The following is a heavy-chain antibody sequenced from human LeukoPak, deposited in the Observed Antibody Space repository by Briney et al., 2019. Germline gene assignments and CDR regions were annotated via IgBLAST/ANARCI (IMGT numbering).Heavy chain of an antibody. V-gene: IGHV3-48*01. CDR1: GFTFSSYS. CDR3: ARGEWFGELFLHY. J-gene: IGHJ4*02. Sequence: GASVKVSCKASGFTFSSYSMNWVRQAPGKGLEWVSYISSSSSTIYYADSVKGRFTISRDNAKNSLYLQMNSLRAEDTAVYYCARGEWFGELFLHYWGQGTLVTVSS. D-gene: IGHD3-10*01. CDR2: ISSSSSTI.